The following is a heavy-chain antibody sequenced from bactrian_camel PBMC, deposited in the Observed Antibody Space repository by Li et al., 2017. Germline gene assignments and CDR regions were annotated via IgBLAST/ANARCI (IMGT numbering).Heavy chain of an antibody. J-gene: IGHJ4*01. CDR1: GYSVSTGY. D-gene: IGHD7*01. Sequence: VQLVESGGGSVQAGGSLRLSCTASGYSVSTGYMAWFRQGPGKEREGVAAIDTAGAPTYTYAVQGRFTISKDNIKNTLYLPMNNLKPEDTAMYYCAADTVNLQLARHYRYWGQGTQVTVS. CDR3: AADTVNLQLARHYRY. CDR2: IDTAGAP. V-gene: IGHV3S53*01.